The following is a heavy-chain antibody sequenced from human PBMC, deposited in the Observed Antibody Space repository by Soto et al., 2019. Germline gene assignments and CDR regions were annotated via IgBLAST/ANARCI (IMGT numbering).Heavy chain of an antibody. V-gene: IGHV3-9*01. CDR3: ARETGLKGFCSSTSCVPFFDY. Sequence: PGGSLRLSCAASGFTLSDYAMHWVRQAPGKGLEWVSGISWNSGSIGYADSVKGRFIISRDNAKNSLYLRMNSLRAEDTALYYCARETGLKGFCSSTSCVPFFDYWGQGTLVTVSS. D-gene: IGHD2-2*01. CDR1: GFTLSDYA. J-gene: IGHJ4*02. CDR2: ISWNSGSI.